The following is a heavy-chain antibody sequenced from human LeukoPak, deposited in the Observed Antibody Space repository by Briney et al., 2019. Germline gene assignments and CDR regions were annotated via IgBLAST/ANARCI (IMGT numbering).Heavy chain of an antibody. CDR2: IRYDGGNK. V-gene: IGHV3-30*02. Sequence: GGSLRLSCAASGFTFSSYGMHWVRQVPGKGLEWVAFIRYDGGNKYYIDSVKGRFTISRDNSKNTLYLQMNSLRAEDTAVYYCASGLDYWGQGTLVTVSS. CDR3: ASGLDY. D-gene: IGHD1-14*01. CDR1: GFTFSSYG. J-gene: IGHJ4*02.